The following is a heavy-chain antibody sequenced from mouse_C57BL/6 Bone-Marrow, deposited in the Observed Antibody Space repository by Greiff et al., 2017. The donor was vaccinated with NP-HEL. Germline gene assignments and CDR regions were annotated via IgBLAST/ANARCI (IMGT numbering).Heavy chain of an antibody. Sequence: VQLQQSGAELARPGASVKMSCKASGYTFTSYTMHWVKQRPGQGLEWIGYINPSSGYTKYNQKFKDKATLTADKSSSTAYMQLSSLTSEDSAVYYCARYSVGWYFDVWGTGTTVTVSS. CDR3: ARYSVGWYFDV. CDR2: INPSSGYT. J-gene: IGHJ1*03. V-gene: IGHV1-4*01. CDR1: GYTFTSYT.